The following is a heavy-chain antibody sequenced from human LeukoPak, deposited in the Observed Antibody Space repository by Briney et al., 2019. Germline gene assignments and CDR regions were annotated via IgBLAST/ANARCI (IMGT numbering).Heavy chain of an antibody. CDR2: IIPIFGTA. CDR3: AREDYGGNSYFDY. Sequence: SVKVSCKASGGTFSSYAISWVRQAPGQGLERMGGIIPIFGTANYAQKFQGRVTITTDESTSTAYMELSSLRSEDTAVYYCAREDYGGNSYFDYWGQGTLVTVSS. J-gene: IGHJ4*02. V-gene: IGHV1-69*05. D-gene: IGHD4-23*01. CDR1: GGTFSSYA.